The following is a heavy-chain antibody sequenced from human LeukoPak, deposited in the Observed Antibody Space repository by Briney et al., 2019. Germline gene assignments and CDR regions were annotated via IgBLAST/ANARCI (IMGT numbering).Heavy chain of an antibody. Sequence: GGSLRLSCAASGFTFSTYAMHWVRQGPGKGLEWVAVISYDGSNKYYADSVKGRFTISRDNSKNTLYLQMSSLSAEDTAVYYCAKGGVGANTYYYYYGMDVWGQGTTVTVSS. CDR1: GFTFSTYA. D-gene: IGHD1-26*01. V-gene: IGHV3-30-3*01. J-gene: IGHJ6*02. CDR3: AKGGVGANTYYYYYGMDV. CDR2: ISYDGSNK.